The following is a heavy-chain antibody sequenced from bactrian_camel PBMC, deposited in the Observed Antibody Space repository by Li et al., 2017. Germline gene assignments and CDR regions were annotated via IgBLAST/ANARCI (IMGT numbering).Heavy chain of an antibody. CDR2: LWLTGDGQ. J-gene: IGHJ4*01. CDR3: AAAAGLFGGTCLDVRSVDY. D-gene: IGHD7*01. Sequence: HVQLVESGGGSVQAGGSLRLSCAASGYTSVNYCMAWFRRAPGKDREGVAALWLTGDGQYYADSVKGRFTISQDVAKNTLYLQMNSLNSEDTAMYYCAAAAGLFGGTCLDVRSVDYWGQGTQVTVS. CDR1: GYTSVNYC. V-gene: IGHV3S1*01.